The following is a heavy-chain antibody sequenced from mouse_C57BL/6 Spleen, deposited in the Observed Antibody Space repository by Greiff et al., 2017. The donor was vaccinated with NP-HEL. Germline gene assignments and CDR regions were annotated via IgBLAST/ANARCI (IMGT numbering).Heavy chain of an antibody. Sequence: VQLKESGPELVKPGASVKIPCKASGYTFTDYNMDWVKQSHGKSLEWIGDINPNNGGTIYNQKFKGKATLTVDKSSSTAYMELRSLTSEDTAVYYCARRYYYGSSFYWYFDVWGTGTTVTVSS. CDR3: ARRYYYGSSFYWYFDV. V-gene: IGHV1-18*01. D-gene: IGHD1-1*01. CDR2: INPNNGGT. CDR1: GYTFTDYN. J-gene: IGHJ1*03.